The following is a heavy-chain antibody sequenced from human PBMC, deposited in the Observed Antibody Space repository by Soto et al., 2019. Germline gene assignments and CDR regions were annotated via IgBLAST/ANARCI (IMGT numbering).Heavy chain of an antibody. D-gene: IGHD3-10*01. V-gene: IGHV4-31*03. CDR1: GGSISSGGYY. CDR2: IYYSGST. CDR3: ARDRITMVRGVPRYYFDY. Sequence: SETLSLTCTVSGGSISSGGYYWSWIRQHPGKGLEWIGYIYYSGSTYYNPSLKSRVTISVDTSKNQFSLKLSSVTAADTAVFYFARDRITMVRGVPRYYFDYWGQGTLVTVSS. J-gene: IGHJ4*02.